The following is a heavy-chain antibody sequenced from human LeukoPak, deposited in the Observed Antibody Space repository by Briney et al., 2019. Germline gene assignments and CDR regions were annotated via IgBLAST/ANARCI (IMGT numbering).Heavy chain of an antibody. Sequence: GGSLRLSCAASGFTFSSYAMHWVRQAPGKGLEYVSAISSNGGSTYYANSVKSRFTISRDNSKNTLYLQMGSLRAEDMAVYYCARVTSRSGYYFDYWGQGSLVTVSS. CDR1: GFTFSSYA. CDR3: ARVTSRSGYYFDY. CDR2: ISSNGGST. D-gene: IGHD1-14*01. V-gene: IGHV3-64*01. J-gene: IGHJ4*02.